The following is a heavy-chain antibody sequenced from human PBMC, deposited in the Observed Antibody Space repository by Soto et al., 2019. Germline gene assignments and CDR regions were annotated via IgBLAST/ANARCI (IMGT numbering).Heavy chain of an antibody. CDR2: ISYDGSNK. CDR1: GFTFSSYA. CDR3: AGDFLTYCGGDCYVDY. Sequence: QVQLVESGGGVVQPGRSLRLSCAASGFTFSSYAMHWVRQAPGKGLEWVAVISYDGSNKYYADSVKGRFTISRDNSKNTLYLQMNSLRAEDTAVYYCAGDFLTYCGGDCYVDYWGQGTLVTVSS. J-gene: IGHJ4*02. V-gene: IGHV3-30-3*01. D-gene: IGHD2-21*02.